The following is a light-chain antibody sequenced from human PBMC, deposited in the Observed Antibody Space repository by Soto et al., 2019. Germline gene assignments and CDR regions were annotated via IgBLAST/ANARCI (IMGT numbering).Light chain of an antibody. V-gene: IGKV1-39*01. CDR3: QQSYSTPLT. CDR2: AAS. J-gene: IGKJ4*01. CDR1: QSMSSH. Sequence: DIRMTQSPSSLSASVGDRVTITCRASQSMSSHLNWYQQKPGKAPKLLIYAASSLQSGVPSRFSGSGSGTDFTLTISSLQPEDFATYYCQQSYSTPLTFGGGTRVEI.